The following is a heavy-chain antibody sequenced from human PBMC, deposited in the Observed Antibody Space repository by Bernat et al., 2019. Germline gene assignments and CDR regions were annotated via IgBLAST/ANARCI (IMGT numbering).Heavy chain of an antibody. J-gene: IGHJ2*01. CDR1: GFTFRYYH. D-gene: IGHD3-10*01. V-gene: IGHV3-13*04. Sequence: EVQLVESGGGLVQPGGSLKPSFAASGFTFRYYHIPWVRQTTGKGLEWVSAIGTAGDTYYPGSVKGRFTISRENAKNSLYLQMNSLRAGDTAVYYCARTRAMVQGVPYYWYFDLWGRGTLVTVSS. CDR3: ARTRAMVQGVPYYWYFDL. CDR2: IGTAGDT.